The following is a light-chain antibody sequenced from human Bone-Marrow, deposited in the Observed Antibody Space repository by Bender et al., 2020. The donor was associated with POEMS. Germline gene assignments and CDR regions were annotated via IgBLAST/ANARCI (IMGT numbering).Light chain of an antibody. J-gene: IGLJ1*01. CDR1: HIGRKS. CDR3: LSADSSGTYDV. V-gene: IGLV3-25*03. Sequence: SYVLTQPPSVLVAPGQTARISCGGNHIGRKSVHWYRQRPGQAPVVVIYKDTERPSGIPERLSGSSSGTTATLTINGVQAEDEADYYCLSADSSGTYDVFGSGTTVTVL. CDR2: KDT.